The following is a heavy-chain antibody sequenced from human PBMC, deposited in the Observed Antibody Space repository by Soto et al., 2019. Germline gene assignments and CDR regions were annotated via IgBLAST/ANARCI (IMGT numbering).Heavy chain of an antibody. CDR3: AREETRYDILPGMYYFDY. J-gene: IGHJ4*02. V-gene: IGHV3-30-3*01. D-gene: IGHD3-9*01. Sequence: QVQLVESGGGVVQPGRSLRLSCAASGFTFSSYAMHWVRQAPGKGLEWVAVISYDGSNKYYADSVKGRFTISRDNSKNPLYMQMNRLRAEDTAVYYCAREETRYDILPGMYYFDYWGQGTLVTVSS. CDR1: GFTFSSYA. CDR2: ISYDGSNK.